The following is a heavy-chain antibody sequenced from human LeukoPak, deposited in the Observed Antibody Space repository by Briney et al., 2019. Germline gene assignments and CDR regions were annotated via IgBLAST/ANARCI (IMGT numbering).Heavy chain of an antibody. J-gene: IGHJ6*03. CDR3: ARGAYPSGDYMDV. CDR1: GGSISRYY. CDR2: IYYSGST. V-gene: IGHV4-59*01. Sequence: PSETLSLTCTVSGGSISRYYWSWIRQPPGKGLEWIGYIYYSGSTNYNPSLKSRVTISVDTSKNQFSLKLSSVTAADTAVYYCARGAYPSGDYMDVWGIGTTVTVSS.